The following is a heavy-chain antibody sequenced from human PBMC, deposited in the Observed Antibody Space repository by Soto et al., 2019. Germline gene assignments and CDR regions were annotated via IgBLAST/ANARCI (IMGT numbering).Heavy chain of an antibody. J-gene: IGHJ6*02. V-gene: IGHV4-38-2*01. Sequence: TLSLTCAVSGYSISSGYYWGWIRQPPGKGLEWIGSIYHSGSTYYNPSLKSRVTISVDTSKNQFSLKLSSVTAADTAVYYCAKYSGYSSSSYYYYYYGMDVWGQGTTVTVSS. CDR2: IYHSGST. CDR3: AKYSGYSSSSYYYYYYGMDV. D-gene: IGHD6-6*01. CDR1: GYSISSGYY.